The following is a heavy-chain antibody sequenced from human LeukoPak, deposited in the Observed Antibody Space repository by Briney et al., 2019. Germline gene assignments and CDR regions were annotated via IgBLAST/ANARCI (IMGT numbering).Heavy chain of an antibody. CDR3: ARDPAAMVRGVMFYYGMDV. D-gene: IGHD3-10*01. CDR2: ISSSSSYI. V-gene: IGHV3-21*01. Sequence: GGSLRLSCAASGFTFSSYSMNWVRQAPGKGLEWVSSISSSSSYIYYADSVKGRFTISRDNAKNSLYLQMNSLRAEDTAVYYCARDPAAMVRGVMFYYGMDVWGQGTTVTVSS. CDR1: GFTFSSYS. J-gene: IGHJ6*02.